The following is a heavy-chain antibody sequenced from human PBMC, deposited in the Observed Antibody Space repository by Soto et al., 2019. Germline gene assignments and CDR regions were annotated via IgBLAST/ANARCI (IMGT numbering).Heavy chain of an antibody. CDR3: ARERQWEPLLY. CDR2: ASAYNRNT. Sequence: QVRLVQSEAEVKRPGASVRVSCEASGYTFRNYGITWVRQVPGQGLEWMGWASAYNRNTNYAQKFEDRVIMTTDTSTGTAHMELRSLRYDDTALYFCARERQWEPLLYWGQGTLVTVSS. CDR1: GYTFRNYG. J-gene: IGHJ4*02. V-gene: IGHV1-18*01. D-gene: IGHD1-26*01.